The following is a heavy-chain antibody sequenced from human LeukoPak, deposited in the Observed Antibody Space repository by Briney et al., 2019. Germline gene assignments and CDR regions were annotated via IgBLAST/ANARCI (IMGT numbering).Heavy chain of an antibody. CDR3: ARVGRGTIRFDY. CDR2: TSSSSSYI. D-gene: IGHD1/OR15-1a*01. J-gene: IGHJ4*02. V-gene: IGHV3-21*01. Sequence: GGSLRLSCAASGFTFSSYSMNWVRQAPGKGLEWVSSTSSSSSYIYYADSVKGRFTISRDNAKNSLYLQMNSLRAEDTAVYYCARVGRGTIRFDYWGQGTLVTVSS. CDR1: GFTFSSYS.